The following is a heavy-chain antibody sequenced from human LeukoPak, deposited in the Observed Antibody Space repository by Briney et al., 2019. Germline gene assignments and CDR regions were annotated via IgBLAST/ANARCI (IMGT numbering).Heavy chain of an antibody. V-gene: IGHV3-30*18. CDR3: AKDLHSYGYDY. CDR2: ISYDGSNK. Sequence: PGGSLRLSCAASGFTFSSYGMHWVRQAPGKGLEWVAVISYDGSNKYYADSVKGRFTISRDNSKNTLYLQMNSLRAEDTAVYYCAKDLHSYGYDYWGQGTLVTVSS. CDR1: GFTFSSYG. D-gene: IGHD5-18*01. J-gene: IGHJ4*02.